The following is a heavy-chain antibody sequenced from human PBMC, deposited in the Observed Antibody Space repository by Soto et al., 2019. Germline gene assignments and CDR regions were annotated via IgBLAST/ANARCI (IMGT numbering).Heavy chain of an antibody. J-gene: IGHJ4*02. V-gene: IGHV3-9*01. Sequence: EVQLVESGGGLVQPGRSLRLSCEDSGFTFDDYAMHWVRQAPGKCLDWVSGISWNSGSIGYADSVKGRVTISRDNAKNSLYLQMNRLGAEYTALYYCAKVEGRDSSSLMFDSFDYWGQGTLVTVSS. CDR2: ISWNSGSI. CDR3: AKVEGRDSSSLMFDSFDY. D-gene: IGHD6-13*01. CDR1: GFTFDDYA.